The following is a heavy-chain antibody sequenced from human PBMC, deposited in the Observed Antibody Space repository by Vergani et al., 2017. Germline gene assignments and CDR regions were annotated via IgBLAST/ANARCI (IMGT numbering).Heavy chain of an antibody. CDR1: GGSISSGSYY. CDR3: ARDPLYSSTWPFLLPDMDV. V-gene: IGHV4-61*02. J-gene: IGHJ6*02. D-gene: IGHD6-13*01. Sequence: QVQLQESGPGLVRPSQTLYLTCTVSGGSISSGSYYWSWFRQPAGKGLEWIGRFYTGGGTSYNPPPKSRVTISVDTSKNQFSLQLSSVTAADTAVYYCARDPLYSSTWPFLLPDMDVWRQGTTVTVSS. CDR2: FYTGGGT.